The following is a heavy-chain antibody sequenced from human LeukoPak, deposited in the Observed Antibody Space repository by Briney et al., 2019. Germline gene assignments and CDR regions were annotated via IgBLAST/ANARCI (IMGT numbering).Heavy chain of an antibody. D-gene: IGHD1-26*01. CDR2: FFYSGST. CDR3: ARDGVLGPTTV. V-gene: IGHV4-59*01. J-gene: IGHJ1*01. Sequence: SETLLHSCTVSGASITTYYWSWIRQPPGKGLEWIGYFFYSGSTDYKHSLKSRVTISVDTSKNQFSLKLNSVTAADTAVYYCARDGVLGPTTVWGQGTVHTVSS. CDR1: GASITTYY.